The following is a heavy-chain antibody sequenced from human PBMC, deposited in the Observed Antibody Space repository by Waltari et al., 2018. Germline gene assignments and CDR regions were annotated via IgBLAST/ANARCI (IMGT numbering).Heavy chain of an antibody. CDR3: AKGGTLQMAGNAFFDY. CDR1: GFTFSSYA. V-gene: IGHV3-23*01. Sequence: EVLLLESGGGLVQPGGSLRLSCAASGFTFSSYAMNWVRQAPGEGLEWVSGGSGSGDYTFYADSVKGRVTISRDNSKKTLYLQMNSLGADDTAVYYCAKGGTLQMAGNAFFDYWGQGSLVTVSS. CDR2: GSGSGDYT. D-gene: IGHD6-19*01. J-gene: IGHJ4*02.